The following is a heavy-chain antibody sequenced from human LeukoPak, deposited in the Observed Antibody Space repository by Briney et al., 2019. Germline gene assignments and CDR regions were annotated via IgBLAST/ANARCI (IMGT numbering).Heavy chain of an antibody. CDR2: ISGSSDTT. CDR1: GFTFSTYA. Sequence: GGSLRPSCAASGFTFSTYAMSWVRQAPGRGLEWVSAISGSSDTTYYADSVKGRFTISRDNSKNTLYLQMNSLRAEDTAVYYCANREGGYTYDPFDYWGQGTLVTVSS. D-gene: IGHD5-18*01. J-gene: IGHJ4*02. CDR3: ANREGGYTYDPFDY. V-gene: IGHV3-23*01.